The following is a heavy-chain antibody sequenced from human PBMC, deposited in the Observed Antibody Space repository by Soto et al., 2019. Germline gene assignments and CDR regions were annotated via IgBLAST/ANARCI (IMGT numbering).Heavy chain of an antibody. CDR2: INYSGVST. J-gene: IGHJ4*02. CDR3: VSDPNWEWGY. V-gene: IGHV3-23*01. Sequence: GSLRLSCAASGFVFARNDMNWVRQRPGKGLEWVSNINYSGVSTYYSDAVKGRFTISRDNFRNILHLEMNSLTVDDTAVYYCVSDPNWEWGYWGQGTPVTVSS. CDR1: GFVFARND. D-gene: IGHD1-26*01.